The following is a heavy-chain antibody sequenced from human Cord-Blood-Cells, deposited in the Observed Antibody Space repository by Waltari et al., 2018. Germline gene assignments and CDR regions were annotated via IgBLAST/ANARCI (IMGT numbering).Heavy chain of an antibody. Sequence: SSVKVSCKASGGTFSSYAISWVRQAPGQGLEWMGGIIPIFGTANYAQKFQGRVTITADESTSTAYMELSSLRSEDTAVYYCARDRLGYCSSTSCYYFDYWGQGTLVTVSS. CDR3: ARDRLGYCSSTSCYYFDY. D-gene: IGHD2-2*01. CDR1: GGTFSSYA. V-gene: IGHV1-69*01. J-gene: IGHJ4*02. CDR2: IIPIFGTA.